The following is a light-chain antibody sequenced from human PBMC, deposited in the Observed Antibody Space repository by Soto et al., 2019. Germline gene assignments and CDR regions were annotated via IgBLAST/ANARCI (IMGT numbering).Light chain of an antibody. V-gene: IGKV1-5*03. CDR3: QQYHSSPT. Sequence: DIQMTQSPSTLSAFVGDRVTITCRASQTISSYLAWYQQRPGKAPSLLIYRASSLQSGVPSRFSGSGYGTEFTLTISSLQPEDFATYYCQQYHSSPTFGHGTKVDIK. CDR1: QTISSY. CDR2: RAS. J-gene: IGKJ1*01.